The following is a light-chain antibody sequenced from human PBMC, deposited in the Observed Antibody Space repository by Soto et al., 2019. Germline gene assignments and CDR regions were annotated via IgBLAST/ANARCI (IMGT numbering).Light chain of an antibody. J-gene: IGKJ5*01. Sequence: EIVLTQSPGTLSLSPGERATLSCRASQSVSSYLAWYQQKPGQAPRLLIYGASSRATGIPDRFSGSGSGTEFTLTISRLEPEDFAVYYCQQCGSSSTFGQGTRLEIK. V-gene: IGKV3-20*01. CDR2: GAS. CDR3: QQCGSSST. CDR1: QSVSSY.